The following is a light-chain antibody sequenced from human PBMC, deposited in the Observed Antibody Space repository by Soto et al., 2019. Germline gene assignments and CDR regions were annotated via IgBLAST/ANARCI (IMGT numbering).Light chain of an antibody. Sequence: QSVLTQPPSASGSPGQSVTISCTGTSSDVGGYNYVSWYQQHPGKAPKLMIYEVNKRPSGVPDRFSGSKSGNTASLTDSGLQAEDEADYYCSSYAGSNNLLFGGGTKVTVL. CDR3: SSYAGSNNLL. CDR2: EVN. J-gene: IGLJ2*01. V-gene: IGLV2-8*01. CDR1: SSDVGGYNY.